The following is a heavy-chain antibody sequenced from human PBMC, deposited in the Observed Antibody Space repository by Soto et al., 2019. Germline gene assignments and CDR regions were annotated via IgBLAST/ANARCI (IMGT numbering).Heavy chain of an antibody. CDR1: GGTFSSYA. J-gene: IGHJ4*02. CDR2: IIPIFGTA. CDR3: ARVFAGVEMAPGEFDY. Sequence: QVQLVQSGAEVKKPGSSVKVSCKASGGTFSSYAISWVRQAPGQGLEWMGGIIPIFGTANYAQKFQGRVTITAEESTSTAYMELSSLRSEDTAVYYCARVFAGVEMAPGEFDYWGQGTLVTVSS. D-gene: IGHD3-10*01. V-gene: IGHV1-69*01.